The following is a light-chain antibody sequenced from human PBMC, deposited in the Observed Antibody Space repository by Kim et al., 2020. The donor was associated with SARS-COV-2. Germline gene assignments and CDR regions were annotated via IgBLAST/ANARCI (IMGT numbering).Light chain of an antibody. V-gene: IGKV3-11*01. CDR2: DAS. CDR1: QSVSSY. CDR3: QQRNNRSST. Sequence: IVLTQSQATLSLSPGETDTLSCRASQSVSSYLSWYQQKPGQAPSLLIYDASNSATGSPDRFSGSGSETHLTLTISSLEPQDFAVYYCQQRNNRSSTFGHGTRLEIK. J-gene: IGKJ5*01.